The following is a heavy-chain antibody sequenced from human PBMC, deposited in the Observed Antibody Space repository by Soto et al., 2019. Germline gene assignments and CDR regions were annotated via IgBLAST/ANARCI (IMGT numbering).Heavy chain of an antibody. CDR3: AKKAGYSGYHPFDY. CDR2: ISWHGGNI. Sequence: GGSLRLSCAASGFTFENYAMHWVRQAPGKGLEWVSGISWHGGNIGYADSVRGRFTISRDIAKNSLYLQMNSLRPEDTAIYYCAKKAGYSGYHPFDYWGQGTLVTVSS. CDR1: GFTFENYA. J-gene: IGHJ4*02. D-gene: IGHD5-12*01. V-gene: IGHV3-9*01.